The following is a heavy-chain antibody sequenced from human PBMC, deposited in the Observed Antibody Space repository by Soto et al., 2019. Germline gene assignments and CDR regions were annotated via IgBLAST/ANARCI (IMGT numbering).Heavy chain of an antibody. Sequence: GGSLRLSCAGSGFTVSSYYMSWVRRAPGKGLEWVSVIYSGGSTYYADSVKGRFTISRDNSKNTLYLQMNSLRAEDTAVYYCAKSGGSGWFADAFDIWGQGTMVTV. CDR1: GFTVSSYY. V-gene: IGHV3-53*01. D-gene: IGHD6-19*01. CDR3: AKSGGSGWFADAFDI. J-gene: IGHJ3*02. CDR2: IYSGGST.